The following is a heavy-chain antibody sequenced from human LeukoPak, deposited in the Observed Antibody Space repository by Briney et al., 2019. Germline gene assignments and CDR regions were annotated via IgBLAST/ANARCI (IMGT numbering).Heavy chain of an antibody. V-gene: IGHV4-39*07. CDR3: ARDRTYGGNSGVDY. Sequence: NPSETLSLTYTVSGGSISSSSYYWGWIRQPPGKGLEWIGSIYYSGSTYYNPSLKSRVTISVDTSKNQFSLRLSSVTAADTAVYYCARDRTYGGNSGVDYWGQGTLVTVSS. CDR1: GGSISSSSYY. J-gene: IGHJ4*02. D-gene: IGHD4-23*01. CDR2: IYYSGST.